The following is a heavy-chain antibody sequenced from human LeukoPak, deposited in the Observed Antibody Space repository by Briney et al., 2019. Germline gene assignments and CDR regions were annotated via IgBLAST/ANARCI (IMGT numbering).Heavy chain of an antibody. D-gene: IGHD1-26*01. J-gene: IGHJ4*02. CDR2: FDPEDGET. CDR1: GYTLTELS. Sequence: ASVKVSCKVSGYTLTELSMHWVRQAPGKGLEWMGGFDPEDGETIYAQKFQGRVTMTEDTSTDTAYMELSSLRSEDTAVYYCARDSLVLVGATLDIDYWGQGTLVTVSS. V-gene: IGHV1-24*01. CDR3: ARDSLVLVGATLDIDY.